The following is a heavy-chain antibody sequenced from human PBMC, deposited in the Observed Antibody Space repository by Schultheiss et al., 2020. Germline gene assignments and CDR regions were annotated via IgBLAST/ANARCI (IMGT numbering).Heavy chain of an antibody. CDR3: ASIVVAEDDAFDI. CDR2: INPNSGGT. J-gene: IGHJ3*02. D-gene: IGHD1-26*01. V-gene: IGHV1-2*02. Sequence: ASVKVSCKASGYTFTSYGINWVRQAPGQGLEWMGGINPNSGGTNYAQKFQGRVTMTRDTSISTAYMELSRLRSDDTAVYYCASIVVAEDDAFDIWGQGTMVTVSS. CDR1: GYTFTSYG.